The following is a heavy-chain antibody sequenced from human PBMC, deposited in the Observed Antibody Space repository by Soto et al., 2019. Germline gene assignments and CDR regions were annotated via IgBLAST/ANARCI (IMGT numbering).Heavy chain of an antibody. CDR1: GYTFTGYY. Sequence: QVQLVQSGAEVKKPGASVKVSCKASGYTFTGYYMHWVRQAPGQGLEWMGWINPNSGGTNYAQKFQGRVTMTRDTSISTAYMELSRLRSDDTAVYYCARDRYYDSSGYYGDCDYWGQGTLVTVSS. D-gene: IGHD3-22*01. J-gene: IGHJ4*02. CDR3: ARDRYYDSSGYYGDCDY. CDR2: INPNSGGT. V-gene: IGHV1-2*02.